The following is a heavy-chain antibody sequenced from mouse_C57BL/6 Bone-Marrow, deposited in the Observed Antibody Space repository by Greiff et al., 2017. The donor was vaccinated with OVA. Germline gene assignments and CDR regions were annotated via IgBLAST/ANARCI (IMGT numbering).Heavy chain of an antibody. D-gene: IGHD1-1*01. J-gene: IGHJ1*03. V-gene: IGHV6-6*01. CDR2: IRNKANNHAT. CDR1: GFTFSDAW. Sequence: EVKLMESGGGLVQPGGSMKLSCAASGFTFSDAWMDWVRQSPEKGLEWVAEIRNKANNHATYYAVSVKGRFTISRDDSKSSVYLQMISLRAEDTGIYYCTIFITTVVDWYFDVWGTGTTVTVSS. CDR3: TIFITTVVDWYFDV.